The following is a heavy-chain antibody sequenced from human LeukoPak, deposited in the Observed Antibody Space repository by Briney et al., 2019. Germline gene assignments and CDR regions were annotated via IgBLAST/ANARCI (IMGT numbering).Heavy chain of an antibody. V-gene: IGHV3-23*01. CDR2: IGGSGDKI. J-gene: IGHJ4*02. CDR1: GFTFSSYA. CDR3: ARRFGTDYALDF. Sequence: GGSLRLSCAASGFTFSSYAMRWVRQAPGKGLEWVSAIGGSGDKIDYADSVKGRFTVSRDNSKNTLYLQMNSLRAEDTALYYCARRFGTDYALDFWGQGTLVTVSS. D-gene: IGHD1-26*01.